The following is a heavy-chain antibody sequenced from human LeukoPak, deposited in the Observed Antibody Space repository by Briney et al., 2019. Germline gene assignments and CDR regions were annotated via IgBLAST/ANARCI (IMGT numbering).Heavy chain of an antibody. CDR3: ATKAGLREPGKPRAKDY. J-gene: IGHJ4*02. V-gene: IGHV3-7*01. D-gene: IGHD1-26*01. Sequence: GGSLRLSCATSGFSISNYWMTWVRQAPGKGLEWVANINQDGRAKYYVDSVKGRFTIFRDNAKNSLFLQMNSLRDEDTAMYYCATKAGLREPGKPRAKDYRGQGILVSVSS. CDR1: GFSISNYW. CDR2: INQDGRAK.